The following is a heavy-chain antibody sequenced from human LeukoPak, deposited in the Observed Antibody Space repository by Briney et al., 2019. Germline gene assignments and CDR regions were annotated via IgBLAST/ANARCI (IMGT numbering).Heavy chain of an antibody. CDR3: AKGLSGSCYSGPDT. Sequence: PGGSLRLSCAASGFTFSTYAMSWVRQAPGRGLEWVSVIGGSESSTYYADSVKGRFTISRDNSKNTLYLQMNSLRAEDTALYYCAKGLSGSCYSGPDTWGQGTLVTVSP. V-gene: IGHV3-23*01. D-gene: IGHD2-15*01. J-gene: IGHJ5*02. CDR2: IGGSESST. CDR1: GFTFSTYA.